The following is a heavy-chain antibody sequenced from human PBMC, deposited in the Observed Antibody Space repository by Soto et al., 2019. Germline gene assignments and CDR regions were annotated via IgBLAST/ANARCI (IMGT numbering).Heavy chain of an antibody. J-gene: IGHJ6*02. D-gene: IGHD2-2*01. CDR2: IIPISETT. V-gene: IGHV1-69*01. CDR1: GGTFSSYA. Sequence: QVQLVQSGAEVKKPGSSVKVSCKASGGTFSSYAISWVRQAPGQGLEWMGGIIPISETTNYAQTFQGRVTITADESKNTAYMELSSLRSEDTAVYYCARSQGSSTSLEIYYYYYYGMDVWGQGTTVTVSS. CDR3: ARSQGSSTSLEIYYYYYYGMDV.